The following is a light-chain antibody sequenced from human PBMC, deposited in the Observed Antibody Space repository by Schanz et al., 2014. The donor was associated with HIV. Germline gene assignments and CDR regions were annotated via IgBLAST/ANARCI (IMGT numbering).Light chain of an antibody. CDR3: QQYYNTPT. CDR2: WAS. CDR1: QSVLYSSNNKNY. V-gene: IGKV4-1*01. J-gene: IGKJ1*01. Sequence: DIVMTQSPDSLAVSLGERATINCKSSQSVLYSSNNKNYLAWYQQKPGQPPKLLIYWASTRESGVPDRFSGSGSGTDFTLTISSLQAEDVAVYYCQQYYNTPTFGQGTKVEI.